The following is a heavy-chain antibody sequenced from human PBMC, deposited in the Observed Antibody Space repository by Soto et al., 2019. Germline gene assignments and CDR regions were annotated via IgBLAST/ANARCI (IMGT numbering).Heavy chain of an antibody. CDR1: GLSFSSFA. CDR3: AKTRGAMIYAISVYGMDV. Sequence: EVQLLESGGGFIHPGGSLRLSCAASGLSFSSFAMNWVRQAPGKGLEWVSIISGSADSTFYADSVKGRFTISRDNSKSTLYLQSNSLRAEDTAVYYCAKTRGAMIYAISVYGMDVWGQGTTVTVSS. V-gene: IGHV3-23*01. CDR2: ISGSADST. J-gene: IGHJ6*02. D-gene: IGHD2-8*01.